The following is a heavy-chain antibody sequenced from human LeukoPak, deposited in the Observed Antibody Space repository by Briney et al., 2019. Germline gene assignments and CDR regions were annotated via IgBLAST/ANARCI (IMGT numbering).Heavy chain of an antibody. J-gene: IGHJ3*02. CDR2: IKQDGSEK. CDR1: GFTFSSYW. CDR3: ARGRLGGFRSGGGSSGWTDAFDI. V-gene: IGHV3-7*01. Sequence: PGGSLRLSCAASGFTFSSYWMSWVRQAPGKGLEWVANIKQDGSEKYYVDSVKGRFTISRDNAKNSLYLQMNSLRAEDTAVYYCARGRLGGFRSGGGSSGWTDAFDIWGQGTMVTVSS. D-gene: IGHD6-19*01.